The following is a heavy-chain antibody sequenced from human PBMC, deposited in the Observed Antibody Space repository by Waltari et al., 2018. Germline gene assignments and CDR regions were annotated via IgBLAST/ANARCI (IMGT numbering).Heavy chain of an antibody. J-gene: IGHJ4*02. CDR1: LYTFTGYY. CDR2: INPNSGGT. CDR3: ARDRLSGIVVGNDY. D-gene: IGHD2-2*01. Sequence: HLFHSFSYFNNPFSSFNFSFNSSLYTFTGYYIHCVLHSPGQGREWMGRINPNSGGTNYAQKFQGRVTMTRDTSISTAYMELSRLRSDDTAVYYCARDRLSGIVVGNDYWGQGTLVTVSS. V-gene: IGHV1-2*06.